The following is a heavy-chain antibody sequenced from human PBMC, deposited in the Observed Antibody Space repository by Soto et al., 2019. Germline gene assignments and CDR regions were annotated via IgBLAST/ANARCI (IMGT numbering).Heavy chain of an antibody. J-gene: IGHJ4*02. D-gene: IGHD5-12*01. V-gene: IGHV3-48*01. CDR1: GFTFSSYS. CDR2: ISSSSSTI. CDR3: ASANVNIVATKPT. Sequence: EVQLVESGGGLVQPGGSLRLSCAASGFTFSSYSMNWVRQAPGKGLEWVSYISSSSSTIYYADSVKGRFTISRDNAKNSLYLQMNSLRAEDTAVYYCASANVNIVATKPTWGQGTLVTVSS.